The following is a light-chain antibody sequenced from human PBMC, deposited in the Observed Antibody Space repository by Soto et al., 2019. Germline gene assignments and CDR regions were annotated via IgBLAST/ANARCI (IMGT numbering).Light chain of an antibody. CDR2: EGS. CDR1: SSNVGSYNL. V-gene: IGLV2-23*01. CDR3: SSYAGAVV. J-gene: IGLJ2*01. Sequence: QSALTQPASVSGSPGQSITISCTRISSNVGSYNLVSWYQHPPGKAPKLTIYEGSERPSGVSNRFSGAQSGHTASLTIAGLQAEDEADYYCSSYAGAVVFGGGTKVTVL.